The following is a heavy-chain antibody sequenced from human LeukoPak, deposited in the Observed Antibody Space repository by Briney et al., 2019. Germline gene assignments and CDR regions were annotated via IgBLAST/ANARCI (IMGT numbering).Heavy chain of an antibody. CDR2: IKQDGSEK. J-gene: IGHJ4*02. Sequence: GGSLRPSCAASGFSLSNYWMSWVRQAPEKGPEWVANIKQDGSEKYYVDSVKGRFTISRDNAKNSLYLQMNSLRVEDTAVYYCARPPGDYWGQGTLVTVSS. CDR3: ARPPGDY. V-gene: IGHV3-7*01. CDR1: GFSLSNYW.